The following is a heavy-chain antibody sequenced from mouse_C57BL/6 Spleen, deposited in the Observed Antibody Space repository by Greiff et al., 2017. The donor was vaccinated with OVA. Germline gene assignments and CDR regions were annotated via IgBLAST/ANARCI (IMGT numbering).Heavy chain of an antibody. Sequence: VKLVESGAELVRPGASVTLSCKASGYTFTDYEMHWVKQTPVHGLEWIGAIDPETGGTAYNQKFKGKAILTADKSSSTAYMELRSLTSEDSAVYYCTRAVYYYGSSRYYYAMDYWGQGTSVTVSS. V-gene: IGHV1-15*01. J-gene: IGHJ4*01. D-gene: IGHD1-1*01. CDR1: GYTFTDYE. CDR3: TRAVYYYGSSRYYYAMDY. CDR2: IDPETGGT.